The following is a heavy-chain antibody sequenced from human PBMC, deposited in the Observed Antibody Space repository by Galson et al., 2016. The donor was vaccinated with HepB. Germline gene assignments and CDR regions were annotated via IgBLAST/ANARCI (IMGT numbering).Heavy chain of an antibody. D-gene: IGHD3-10*01. CDR2: IGTRGDGETT. CDR1: GFPLNKAW. Sequence: SLRLSCAVSGFPLNKAWMTWVRQAPGKGLEWVGRIGTRGDGETTYFGAPVKGRFTISRDDSKNEVYLQMNSLETEDTAVYYCGTGPTWLGSRSFDHGGQGTLVTVSS. CDR3: GTGPTWLGSRSFDH. V-gene: IGHV3-15*04. J-gene: IGHJ4*02.